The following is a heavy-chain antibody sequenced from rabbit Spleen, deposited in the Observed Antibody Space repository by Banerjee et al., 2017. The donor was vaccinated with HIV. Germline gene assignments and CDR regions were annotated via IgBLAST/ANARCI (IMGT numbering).Heavy chain of an antibody. J-gene: IGHJ4*01. CDR1: GFTFSSSYY. Sequence: QEQLEEYGGDLVKPEGSLTLTCTASGFTFSSSYYACWVRQAPGKGLEWIGCIDGGSSGFTYFATWAQGRFTISKISSTTVTLQMTRLTAADTATYFSARDAGSYDYIDGYFNLWGPGTLVTVS. D-gene: IGHD8-1*01. CDR2: IDGGSSGFT. V-gene: IGHV1S45*01. CDR3: ARDAGSYDYIDGYFNL.